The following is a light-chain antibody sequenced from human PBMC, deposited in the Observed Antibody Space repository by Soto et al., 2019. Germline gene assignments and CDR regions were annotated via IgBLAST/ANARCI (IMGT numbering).Light chain of an antibody. Sequence: QSVLRQPPSLSGAPGQRVTISCTGSRSNIGAGYDVHWYQHLPGTAPKVLIFDNSNRPSGVPDRFSGSKSGTSASLAITGLQAEDEAVYYCHSYDVSLRGPAFGGGTQLTVL. CDR2: DNS. CDR1: RSNIGAGYD. V-gene: IGLV1-40*01. CDR3: HSYDVSLRGPA. J-gene: IGLJ2*01.